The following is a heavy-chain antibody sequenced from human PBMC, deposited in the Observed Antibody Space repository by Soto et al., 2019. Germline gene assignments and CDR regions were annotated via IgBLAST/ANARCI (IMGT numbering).Heavy chain of an antibody. V-gene: IGHV1-46*01. CDR3: ASQLYDSSGYYYPDY. D-gene: IGHD3-22*01. Sequence: GASVKVSCKASGYTFTSYYMHWVRQAPGQGLEWMGIINPSGGSTSYAQKFQGRVTMTRDTSTSTVYMELSSLRSEDTAVYYCASQLYDSSGYYYPDYWGQGTLVTVSS. CDR2: INPSGGST. CDR1: GYTFTSYY. J-gene: IGHJ4*02.